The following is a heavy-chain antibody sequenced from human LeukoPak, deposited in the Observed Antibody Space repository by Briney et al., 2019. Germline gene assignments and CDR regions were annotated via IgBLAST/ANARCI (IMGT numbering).Heavy chain of an antibody. CDR1: GDTFTGYY. Sequence: ASVKVSCKAAGDTFTGYYMHWVRQAPGQGLEWMGWINPNSGGTNYAQKFQGRVTMTRDTSISTAYMELSRLRSDDTAVYYCARDGQHGDSIDYWGQGTLVTVSS. CDR2: INPNSGGT. CDR3: ARDGQHGDSIDY. D-gene: IGHD4-17*01. V-gene: IGHV1-2*02. J-gene: IGHJ4*02.